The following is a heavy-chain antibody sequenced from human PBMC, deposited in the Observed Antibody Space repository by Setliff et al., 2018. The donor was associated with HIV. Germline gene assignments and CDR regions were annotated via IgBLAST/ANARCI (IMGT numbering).Heavy chain of an antibody. CDR3: LKGVVATFFYYMDV. CDR1: GFDFRNTA. D-gene: IGHD3-3*01. Sequence: PGESLKISCEASGFDFRNTAMYWVRQSPGNGLEWVAGIWYDGTNAEYLDSVKGRFTISRDNSERTVYLEMNGVRVEDTAVYYCLKGVVATFFYYMDVWGKGTTVTVSS. J-gene: IGHJ6*03. V-gene: IGHV3-33*07. CDR2: IWYDGTNA.